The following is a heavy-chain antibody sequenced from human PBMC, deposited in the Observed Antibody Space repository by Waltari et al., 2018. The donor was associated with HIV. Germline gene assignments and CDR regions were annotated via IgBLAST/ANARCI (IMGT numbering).Heavy chain of an antibody. V-gene: IGHV3-23*04. Sequence: EVQVVESGGGLVQPGGSLRLSCAASGFTFSSYAMTWLRQAHGKGLEWVSGISGSGGSTNYADSVKGRFTISRDNSKNTLYLQMNSLRAEDTAVYYCAKGLFSGNDYWGQGTLVTVSS. CDR3: AKGLFSGNDY. CDR2: ISGSGGST. J-gene: IGHJ4*02. D-gene: IGHD6-13*01. CDR1: GFTFSSYA.